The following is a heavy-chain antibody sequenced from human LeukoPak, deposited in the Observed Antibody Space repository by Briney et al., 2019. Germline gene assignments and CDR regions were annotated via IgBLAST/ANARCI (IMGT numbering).Heavy chain of an antibody. V-gene: IGHV3-48*04. CDR3: ARDEGYWFDP. CDR2: ISFSVNTK. CDR1: GFTFSDYS. J-gene: IGHJ5*02. Sequence: GGSLRLSCAASGFTFSDYSMNWVRQAPGKGLEWVSYISFSVNTKYYGGSVKGRFTISRDNAKNSLYLHMDSLRAEDTAVYYCARDEGYWFDPWGQGTLVTVSS.